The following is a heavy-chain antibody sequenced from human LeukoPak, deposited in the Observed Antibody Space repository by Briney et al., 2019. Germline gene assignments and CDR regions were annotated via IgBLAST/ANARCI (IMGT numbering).Heavy chain of an antibody. J-gene: IGHJ4*02. CDR2: ISGSGGST. Sequence: QTGGSLRLSCAASGFTFSSYAMSWVRQAPGKGLEWVSAISGSGGSTYYADSVKGRFTISRDNSKNTLYLQMNSLRAEDTAVYYCAKHFYSSGWYFDYWGQGTLVTVSS. V-gene: IGHV3-23*01. CDR1: GFTFSSYA. D-gene: IGHD6-19*01. CDR3: AKHFYSSGWYFDY.